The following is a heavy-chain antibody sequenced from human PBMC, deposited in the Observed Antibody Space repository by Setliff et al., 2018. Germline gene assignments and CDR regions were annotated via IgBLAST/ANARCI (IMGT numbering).Heavy chain of an antibody. CDR3: ARASSGWYSAYYYYMDV. D-gene: IGHD6-19*01. Sequence: PSETLSLTCTVSGASINTANYYWGWIRQPAGKGLEWIGRTYTHAGGSTIYNPSLKSRVTISLDTSKNQFSLNLTSVTAADTAVYYCARASSGWYSAYYYYMDVWGKGTTVTV. CDR1: GASINTANYY. V-gene: IGHV4-61*02. CDR2: TYTHAGGST. J-gene: IGHJ6*03.